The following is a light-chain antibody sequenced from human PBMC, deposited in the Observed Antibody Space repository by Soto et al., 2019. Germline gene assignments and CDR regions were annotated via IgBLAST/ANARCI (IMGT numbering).Light chain of an antibody. V-gene: IGLV2-14*03. CDR2: DVN. J-gene: IGLJ2*01. CDR1: SSDIGAYNF. Sequence: QSALTQPASVSGSPGQSITISCTGTSSDIGAYNFVSWYQQHPGKAPNLMLYDVNIRPSGVSDRVSGSQSGNTASLTISGLEAEDEADYYCASWTTSTTMIFGGGTKVTV. CDR3: ASWTTSTTMI.